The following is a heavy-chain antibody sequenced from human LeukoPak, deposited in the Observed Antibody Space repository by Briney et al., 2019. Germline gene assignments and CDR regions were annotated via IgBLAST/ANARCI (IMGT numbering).Heavy chain of an antibody. D-gene: IGHD2/OR15-2a*01. Sequence: SETLSLTCTVSGDSISSSSYYWGWIRQPPGTGLEWIGSINYRGTTYYSPSLKSRVTIFVDTSKNQFSLTLSSVTAADTAVYYCARNPPAKYYFDYWGQGTLVTVSS. CDR2: INYRGTT. J-gene: IGHJ4*02. CDR3: ARNPPAKYYFDY. CDR1: GDSISSSSYY. V-gene: IGHV4-39*01.